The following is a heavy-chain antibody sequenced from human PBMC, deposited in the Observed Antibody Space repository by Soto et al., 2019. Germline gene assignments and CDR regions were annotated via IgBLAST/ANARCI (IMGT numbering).Heavy chain of an antibody. CDR2: IYSGGST. V-gene: IGHV3-53*01. CDR3: ARDYKSGRDAFDI. D-gene: IGHD3-10*01. CDR1: GFTVSSNY. Sequence: GGSLRLSCAASGFTVSSNYMSWVRQAPGKGLEWVSVIYSGGSTYYADSVKGRFTISRDNSKNTLYLQMNSLRAEDTAVYYCARDYKSGRDAFDIWGQGTMVTVSS. J-gene: IGHJ3*02.